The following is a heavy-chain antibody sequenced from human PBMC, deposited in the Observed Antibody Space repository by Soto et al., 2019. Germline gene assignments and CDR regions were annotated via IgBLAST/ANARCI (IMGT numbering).Heavy chain of an antibody. CDR3: ARTHGDKGCDY. CDR1: GFTFSSYS. D-gene: IGHD3-10*01. Sequence: EVQVVESGGGLVQPGGSLRLSCAASGFTFSSYSMNWVRQAPGKGLEWVSYITSSGPTIYYADSVKGRFTIARDNAKNSLDLQMNSLRAEDTAVYYCARTHGDKGCDYWGQGTLVTVSS. CDR2: ITSSGPTI. V-gene: IGHV3-48*01. J-gene: IGHJ4*02.